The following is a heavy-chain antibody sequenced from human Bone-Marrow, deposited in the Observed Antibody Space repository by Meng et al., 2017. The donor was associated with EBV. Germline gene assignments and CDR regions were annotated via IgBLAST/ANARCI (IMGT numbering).Heavy chain of an antibody. J-gene: IGHJ5*02. CDR3: ARDSSGDSRNFDP. CDR2: INVGNGDT. Sequence: VQLVQAGAEVMKPGASLKVSCKASAYTFRTYAIPWVRQAPGQRLEWMGWINVGNGDTKYSQKLQGRVTITRDTSASTAYMELRSLRSEDTAVYYCARDSSGDSRNFDPWGQGTLVTVSS. CDR1: AYTFRTYA. V-gene: IGHV1-3*01. D-gene: IGHD3-22*01.